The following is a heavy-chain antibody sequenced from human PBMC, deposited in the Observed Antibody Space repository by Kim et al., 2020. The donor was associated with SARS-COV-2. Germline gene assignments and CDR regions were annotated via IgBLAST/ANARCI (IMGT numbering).Heavy chain of an antibody. CDR2: ITTGGNT. Sequence: GGSLRLSCAASGFTFSTYAMGWVRQAPGKGLEWVSAITTGGNTYYADSVKGRFTISRDNSKNTVYLQMNSLRAEDTALYYCAKEETATGSRKTYYLDYRGQGALLTVSS. V-gene: IGHV3-23*01. J-gene: IGHJ4*02. CDR3: AKEETATGSRKTYYLDY. CDR1: GFTFSTYA. D-gene: IGHD3-9*01.